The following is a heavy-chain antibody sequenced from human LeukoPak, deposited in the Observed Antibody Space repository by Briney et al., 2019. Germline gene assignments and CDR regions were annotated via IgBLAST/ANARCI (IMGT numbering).Heavy chain of an antibody. CDR2: INPNSGGT. CDR1: GYTFTGYY. V-gene: IGHV1-2*02. D-gene: IGHD6-13*01. J-gene: IGHJ4*02. Sequence: ASVKVSCKASGYTFTGYYMHWVRQAPGQGLEWMGWINPNSGGTNYAQKFQGRVTMTRDTSISTAYMELSRLRSDDTAVYYCARVRIAAAGGTFDYWGQGTLVTVSS. CDR3: ARVRIAAAGGTFDY.